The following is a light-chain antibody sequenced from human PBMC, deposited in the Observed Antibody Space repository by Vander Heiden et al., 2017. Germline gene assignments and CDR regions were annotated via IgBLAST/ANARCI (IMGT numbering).Light chain of an antibody. J-gene: IGLJ2*01. CDR2: DVY. Sequence: QSALTQPASVSGSPGQSITISCIGTSSDIGLYNYVSWYQQRPGKAPRLLIYDVYSRPSGVSSRFSASRSGHTASLTISGLQTEDEADYYCSSYTTTDTVIFGGGTTLTVL. V-gene: IGLV2-14*03. CDR1: SSDIGLYNY. CDR3: SSYTTTDTVI.